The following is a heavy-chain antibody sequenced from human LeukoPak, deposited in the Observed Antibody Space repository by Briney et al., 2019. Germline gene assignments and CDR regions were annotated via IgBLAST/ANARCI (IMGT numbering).Heavy chain of an antibody. V-gene: IGHV3-33*08. Sequence: PGGSMRLSCVASALTFSSYGMHWVRQAQGKGMEWVAVIWYDGSNKYYADSVKGRFTISRDNSKNTLYLQMNSLRAEDTAVYYCARDHGIQLWLGPWDYYYGMDVWGQGTTVTVSS. CDR3: ARDHGIQLWLGPWDYYYGMDV. D-gene: IGHD5-18*01. CDR2: IWYDGSNK. CDR1: ALTFSSYG. J-gene: IGHJ6*02.